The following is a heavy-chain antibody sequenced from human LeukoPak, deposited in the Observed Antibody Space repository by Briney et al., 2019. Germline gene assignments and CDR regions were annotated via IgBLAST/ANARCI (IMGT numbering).Heavy chain of an antibody. CDR3: ARRYCSGTSCYLDY. D-gene: IGHD2-2*01. V-gene: IGHV3-30-3*01. CDR1: GFTFSSYA. J-gene: IGHJ4*02. CDR2: ISYDGSNK. Sequence: PGGSLRLSCTASGFTFSSYAIHWVRQAPGKGLEWVAVISYDGSNKYYADSVKGRFTISRDNSKNTLYLQMNSLRAEDTAVYYCARRYCSGTSCYLDYWGQGTLVTVSS.